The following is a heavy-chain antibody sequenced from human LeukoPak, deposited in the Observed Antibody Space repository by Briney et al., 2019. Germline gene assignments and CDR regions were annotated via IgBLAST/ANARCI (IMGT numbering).Heavy chain of an antibody. CDR2: INHSGST. CDR3: ARGPRILRFLEWLPHPYFDY. J-gene: IGHJ4*02. CDR1: GVSFSGYY. Sequence: SETLSLTCAVYGVSFSGYYWSWIRQPPGKGLEWIGEINHSGSTNYNPSLKSRVTISVDTSKNQFSLKLSSVTAADTAVYYCARGPRILRFLEWLPHPYFDYWGQGTLVTVSS. V-gene: IGHV4-34*01. D-gene: IGHD3-3*01.